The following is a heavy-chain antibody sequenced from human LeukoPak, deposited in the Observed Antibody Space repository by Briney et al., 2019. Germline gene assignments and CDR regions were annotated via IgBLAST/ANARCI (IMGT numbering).Heavy chain of an antibody. CDR2: IIPILGIA. D-gene: IGHD6-19*01. V-gene: IGHV1-69*04. CDR1: GGTFSSYA. J-gene: IGHJ4*02. CDR3: AREPGIAVAGTHFDY. Sequence: GASVKVSCKASGGTFSSYAISWVRQAPGQGLEWMGRIIPILGIANYAQKFQGRVTITADKSTSTAYMELSSLRSEDTAVYYCAREPGIAVAGTHFDYWGQGALVTVSS.